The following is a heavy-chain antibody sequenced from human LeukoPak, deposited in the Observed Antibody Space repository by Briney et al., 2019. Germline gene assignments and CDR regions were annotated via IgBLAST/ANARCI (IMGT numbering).Heavy chain of an antibody. J-gene: IGHJ4*02. V-gene: IGHV3-23*01. CDR2: ISGGGGST. Sequence: GGSLRLSCSVSGFTFSSYAMSWVRQAPGKGLEWVSVISGGGGSTYYTDSVKGRFTISRDNSKITLYLQMNSLRAEDTAVYYCAKVAGDSSAWYTGSYFDYWGQGTLVTVSS. CDR1: GFTFSSYA. D-gene: IGHD6-19*01. CDR3: AKVAGDSSAWYTGSYFDY.